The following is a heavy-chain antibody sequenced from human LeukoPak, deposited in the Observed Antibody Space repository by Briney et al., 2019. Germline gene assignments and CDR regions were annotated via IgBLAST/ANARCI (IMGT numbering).Heavy chain of an antibody. Sequence: PGGSLRLSCAASGFTFSSYWMTWVRQAPGRGLEWVANIKQDGSEKYYVDSVKGRRTISRDNAKNSLYLQMNSLRAEDTAVYYCAELGIIMIGSVWGKGKTVTISS. CDR3: AELGIIMIGSV. D-gene: IGHD3-10*02. CDR1: GFTFSSYW. V-gene: IGHV3-7*01. CDR2: IKQDGSEK. J-gene: IGHJ6*04.